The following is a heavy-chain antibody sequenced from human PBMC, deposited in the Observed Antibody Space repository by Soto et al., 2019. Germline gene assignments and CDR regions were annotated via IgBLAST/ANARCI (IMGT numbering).Heavy chain of an antibody. CDR2: IGTLFHV. CDR1: GFTFNTFD. Sequence: EVQLVESGGGLAQPGGSLRLSCEASGFTFNTFDFHWVRQRKGEGLEWVSGIGTLFHVYYADAVRGRFSISRDNAMNSFYLQMNNLRVDDTAVYFCARGRSNRFDSSPAPRFDPWGQGILVTVSS. V-gene: IGHV3-13*01. D-gene: IGHD2-21*01. J-gene: IGHJ5*02. CDR3: ARGRSNRFDSSPAPRFDP.